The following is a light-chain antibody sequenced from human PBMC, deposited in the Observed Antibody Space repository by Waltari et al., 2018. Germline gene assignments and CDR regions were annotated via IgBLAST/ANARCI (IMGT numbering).Light chain of an antibody. Sequence: QSALTQPASVSGSPGQSITISCTGASSDFGSYNLVSWYQQHTGKAPKVMIYEVTKRPSGVSDRVSGSRSGNTASLTISGLQPEDEADYYCCSYAGSGTLDVVFGGGTKLTVL. CDR3: CSYAGSGTLDVV. J-gene: IGLJ2*01. V-gene: IGLV2-23*02. CDR2: EVT. CDR1: SSDFGSYNL.